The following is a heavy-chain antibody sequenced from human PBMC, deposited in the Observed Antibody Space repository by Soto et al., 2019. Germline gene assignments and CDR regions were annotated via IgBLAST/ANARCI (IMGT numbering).Heavy chain of an antibody. CDR3: GRGDGYDVDAFSI. J-gene: IGHJ3*02. D-gene: IGHD2-21*02. CDR2: INHSGST. V-gene: IGHV4-34*01. CDR1: GGSFSGYY. Sequence: SETLSLTCAVYGGSFSGYYWRWIRQPPGKGLEWIGEINHSGSTNYNPSLKRRVTISVDTSKNQFSLKLSPVTAADRAVCYCGRGDGYDVDAFSIWAQGTIVPVSS.